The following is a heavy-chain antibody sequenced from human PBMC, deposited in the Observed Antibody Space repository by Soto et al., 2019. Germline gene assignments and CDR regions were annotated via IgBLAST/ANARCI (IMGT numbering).Heavy chain of an antibody. J-gene: IGHJ4*02. D-gene: IGHD3-10*01. CDR1: GYTFTSYG. Sequence: ASVKVSCKASGYTFTSYGISWVRQAPGQGLEWVGWISAYNGNTNYAQKLQGRVTMTTDTSTSTAYMELRSLRSDDTAVYYCASTTYYYGSGSYSYFDYWGQGTLVTVSS. CDR2: ISAYNGNT. V-gene: IGHV1-18*01. CDR3: ASTTYYYGSGSYSYFDY.